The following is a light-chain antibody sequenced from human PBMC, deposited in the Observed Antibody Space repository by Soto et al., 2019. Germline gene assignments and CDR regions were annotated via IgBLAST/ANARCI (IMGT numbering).Light chain of an antibody. CDR1: QGISSD. CDR2: AAS. V-gene: IGKV1-9*01. Sequence: DIQLTQSPSFLSASVGDRFTITCRASQGISSDLAWYQQNPGKAPKLLIYAASTLQNGVPSTFSGSGSGTEFTLTISSLQPEDFGTYYCQQFKSYPITFGQGTRLEIK. CDR3: QQFKSYPIT. J-gene: IGKJ5*01.